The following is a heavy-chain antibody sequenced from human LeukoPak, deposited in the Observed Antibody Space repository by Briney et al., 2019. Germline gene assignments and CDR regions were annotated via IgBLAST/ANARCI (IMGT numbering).Heavy chain of an antibody. Sequence: GGSLRLSCAASGFTFSNYWMTWVRQAPGKGLEWVANTKEDASEKYYVDSVRGRLTTSRDNAKNSLYLQMNSLRAEDTAVYYCARLHSGRYYGDAFDVWGQGTMVTVSS. D-gene: IGHD1-26*01. J-gene: IGHJ3*01. CDR2: TKEDASEK. CDR3: ARLHSGRYYGDAFDV. CDR1: GFTFSNYW. V-gene: IGHV3-7*03.